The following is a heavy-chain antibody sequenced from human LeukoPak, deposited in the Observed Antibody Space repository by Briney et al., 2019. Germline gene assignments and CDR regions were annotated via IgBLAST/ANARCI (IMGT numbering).Heavy chain of an antibody. D-gene: IGHD6-13*01. CDR3: ARDCSSSWLYYFDY. V-gene: IGHV4-4*07. CDR1: GGSISNDY. Sequence: SQTLSPTCTVSGGSISNDYWSWIRQPAEKGLEWIGHIYTSVSTNYNASLKGRVTMSVDTSKNQFSLKLSSVNVADTAVYYCARDCSSSWLYYFDYWGQGTLVIVSS. J-gene: IGHJ4*02. CDR2: IYTSVST.